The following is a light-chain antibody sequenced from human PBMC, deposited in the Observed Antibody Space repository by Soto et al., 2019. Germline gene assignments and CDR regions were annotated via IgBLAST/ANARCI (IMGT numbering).Light chain of an antibody. J-gene: IGLJ2*01. CDR3: QAWDITTAV. CDR1: QLGDKY. V-gene: IGLV3-1*01. Sequence: SYELTQPPSVSVSPGQTASITCSGDQLGDKYACWYQQKPGQSPVLVIYEDNKRPSGITERFSGSNSGNTATLTISGTQAMDEADYYCQAWDITTAVFGGGTKLTVL. CDR2: EDN.